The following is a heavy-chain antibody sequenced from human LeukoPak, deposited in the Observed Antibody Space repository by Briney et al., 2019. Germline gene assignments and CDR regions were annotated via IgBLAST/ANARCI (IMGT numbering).Heavy chain of an antibody. Sequence: SQTLSLTCAISGDSVSSNSAAWNWIRQSPSRGLEWLGRTYYRSKWYNDYAVSVKSRITINPDTSKNQFSLKLSSVTAADTAVYYCARGKFTHNWFDPWGQGTLVTVSS. CDR2: TYYRSKWYN. V-gene: IGHV6-1*01. CDR3: ARGKFTHNWFDP. J-gene: IGHJ5*02. CDR1: GDSVSSNSAA.